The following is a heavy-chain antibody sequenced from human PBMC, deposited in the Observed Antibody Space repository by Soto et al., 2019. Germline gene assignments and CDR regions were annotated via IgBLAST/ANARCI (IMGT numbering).Heavy chain of an antibody. CDR2: IWYDGSNK. V-gene: IGHV3-33*01. CDR3: ARDWYDFWSGYYPFYYSYGMDV. CDR1: GFTFSSYG. D-gene: IGHD3-3*01. J-gene: IGHJ6*02. Sequence: GGSLRLSCAASGFTFSSYGMHWVRQAPGKGLEWVAVIWYDGSNKYYADSVKGRFTISRDNSKNTLYLQMNSLRAEDTAVYYCARDWYDFWSGYYPFYYSYGMDVWGQGTTVTVSS.